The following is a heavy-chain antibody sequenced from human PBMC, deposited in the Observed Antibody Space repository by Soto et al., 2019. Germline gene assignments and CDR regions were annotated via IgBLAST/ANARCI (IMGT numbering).Heavy chain of an antibody. V-gene: IGHV4-31*03. CDR3: VRLCDDDRGWSFYY. J-gene: IGHJ4*01. Sequence: SETLSLTCTVSGGSLSSNGDHWGWIRQHPGKGLEWIGYIYYTGSSYYNPSLESRASISVETSKKQVSLRLNSVTAADKAVYYGVRLCDDDRGWSFYYWGQGALGTVSS. CDR1: GGSLSSNGDH. D-gene: IGHD3-22*01. CDR2: IYYTGSS.